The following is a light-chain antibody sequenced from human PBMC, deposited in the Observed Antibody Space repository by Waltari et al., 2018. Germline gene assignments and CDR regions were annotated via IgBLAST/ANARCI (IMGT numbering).Light chain of an antibody. Sequence: QSGLTQPPSVSGSPGQSVTISCTGTSSDVGSYNRVSWYQQSPGTAPRLMIYEVSSRPSGFPDRFSGSKAGNTASLTISGLQAEDEGDYYCCSHTSSNTLIFGGGTKVSVL. CDR1: SSDVGSYNR. V-gene: IGLV2-18*02. J-gene: IGLJ2*01. CDR3: CSHTSSNTLI. CDR2: EVS.